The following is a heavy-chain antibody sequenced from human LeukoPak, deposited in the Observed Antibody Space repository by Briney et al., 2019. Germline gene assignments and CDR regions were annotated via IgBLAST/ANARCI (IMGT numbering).Heavy chain of an antibody. CDR2: ISTSSSYI. Sequence: GGSLRLSCAVSGFTFSRYSMNWVRQAPGKGLEWVSFISTSSSYIYYADSVKGRFTISRGNAKNSLYLQMNSLRAEDTAVYYCARVGSSRYLDYWGQGTLVTVSS. CDR3: ARVGSSRYLDY. V-gene: IGHV3-21*01. D-gene: IGHD6-13*01. J-gene: IGHJ4*02. CDR1: GFTFSRYS.